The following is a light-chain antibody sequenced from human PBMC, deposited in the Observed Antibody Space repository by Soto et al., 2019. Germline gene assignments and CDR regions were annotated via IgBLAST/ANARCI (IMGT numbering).Light chain of an antibody. CDR3: FSYARSTVYV. J-gene: IGLJ1*01. V-gene: IGLV2-23*02. Sequence: QSALTQPASVSGSPGQSITISCTGISTDVGTYNHVSWYQQHPGKAPKLMIYEVNERPSGVSNSFSGSQLGNTASLTISGLQPEDEAVYYCFSYARSTVYVFATGTKLTVL. CDR1: STDVGTYNH. CDR2: EVN.